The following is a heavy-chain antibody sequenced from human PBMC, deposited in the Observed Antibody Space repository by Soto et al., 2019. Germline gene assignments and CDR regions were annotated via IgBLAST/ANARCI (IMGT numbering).Heavy chain of an antibody. J-gene: IGHJ5*02. CDR1: GDSITRSNFY. CDR3: ARHKTTMLTVVSAFDP. CDR2: IFYSGST. V-gene: IGHV4-39*02. Sequence: SETLSLTCTVSGDSITRSNFYWGWIRQPPGKGLEWLGSIFYSGSTFYNPALKSRVTFSVDTSKNHFSLKLSSVTAADTAVYYCARHKTTMLTVVSAFDPWGQGARVTVSS. D-gene: IGHD3-22*01.